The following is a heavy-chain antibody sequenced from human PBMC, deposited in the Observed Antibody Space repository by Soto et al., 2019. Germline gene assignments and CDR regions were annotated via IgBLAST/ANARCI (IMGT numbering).Heavy chain of an antibody. Sequence: EVQLVESGGGLVQPGGSLRLSCAASGFTFSSYSMNWVRQAPGKGLEWVSYISSSSSTIYYADSVKGRFTISRDNAKNSLYLQTDSLRAEDTAVYYCARNYDILTGYHNFDYWGQGTLVTVSS. J-gene: IGHJ4*02. V-gene: IGHV3-48*01. D-gene: IGHD3-9*01. CDR3: ARNYDILTGYHNFDY. CDR1: GFTFSSYS. CDR2: ISSSSSTI.